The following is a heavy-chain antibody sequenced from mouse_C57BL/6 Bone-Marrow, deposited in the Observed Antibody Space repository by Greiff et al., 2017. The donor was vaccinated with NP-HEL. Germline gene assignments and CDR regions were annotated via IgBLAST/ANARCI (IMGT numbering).Heavy chain of an antibody. D-gene: IGHD3-2*02. CDR2: ISYSGST. J-gene: IGHJ4*01. CDR1: GYSITSDY. CDR3: AREDSSGYGAMDY. V-gene: IGHV3-8*01. Sequence: EVKLMESGPGLAKPSQTLSLTCSVTGYSITSDYWNWIRKFPGNKLEYMGYISYSGSTYYNPSLKSRISITRDTSKNQYYLQLNSVTTEDTATYYCAREDSSGYGAMDYWGQGTSVTVSS.